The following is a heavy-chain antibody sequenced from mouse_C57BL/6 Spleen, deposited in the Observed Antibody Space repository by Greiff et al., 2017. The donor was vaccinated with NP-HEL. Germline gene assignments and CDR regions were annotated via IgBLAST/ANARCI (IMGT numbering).Heavy chain of an antibody. V-gene: IGHV1-22*01. J-gene: IGHJ4*01. CDR1: GYTFTDYN. D-gene: IGHD1-1*01. CDR3: APHYYGSSHYYAMDY. Sequence: EVKLVESGPELVKPGASVKMSCKASGYTFTDYNMHWVKQSHGKSLEWIGYINPNNGGTSYNQKFKGKATLTVNKSSSTAYMELRSLTSEDSAVYYCAPHYYGSSHYYAMDYWGQGTSVTVSS. CDR2: INPNNGGT.